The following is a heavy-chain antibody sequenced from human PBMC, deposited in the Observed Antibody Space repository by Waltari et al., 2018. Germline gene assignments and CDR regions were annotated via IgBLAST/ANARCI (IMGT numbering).Heavy chain of an antibody. CDR1: GYTFTGYY. Sequence: QVQLVQSGAEVKKPGASVKVYCKASGYTFTGYYMHWVRLAPGQGLEWMGWINPNSGGTNYAQKFQGRVTMTRDTSISTAYMELSRLRSDDTAVYYCARVRIAAAGVNWFDPWGQGTLVTVSS. CDR3: ARVRIAAAGVNWFDP. D-gene: IGHD6-13*01. V-gene: IGHV1-2*02. CDR2: INPNSGGT. J-gene: IGHJ5*02.